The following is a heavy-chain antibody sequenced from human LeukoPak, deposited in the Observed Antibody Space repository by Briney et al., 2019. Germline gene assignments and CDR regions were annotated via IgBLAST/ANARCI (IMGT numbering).Heavy chain of an antibody. CDR2: ISAYNGNT. Sequence: ASVKVSCKASGYTFTIYGITWVRQAPGQGLEWMGWISAYNGNTNYAQKLQGRVTMTTDTSTSTAYMELRSLRSDDTAVYYCARFGSVVVPATLDYYYYGLDVWGQGTTVTVSS. D-gene: IGHD2-2*01. CDR3: ARFGSVVVPATLDYYYYGLDV. V-gene: IGHV1-18*01. J-gene: IGHJ6*02. CDR1: GYTFTIYG.